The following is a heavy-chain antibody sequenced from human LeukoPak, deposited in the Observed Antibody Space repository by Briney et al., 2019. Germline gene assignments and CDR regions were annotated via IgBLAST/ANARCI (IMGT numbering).Heavy chain of an antibody. V-gene: IGHV1-8*01. Sequence: ASVKVSCKASGYTFTSYDINWVRQATGQGLEWMGWMNPNSGNTGYAQKFQGRVTMTRNTSISTAYMELSSLRSEDTAVYYCARGVHPLRLGAFDIWGQGTMVTVSS. CDR3: ARGVHPLRLGAFDI. CDR2: MNPNSGNT. CDR1: GYTFTSYD. J-gene: IGHJ3*02. D-gene: IGHD6-19*01.